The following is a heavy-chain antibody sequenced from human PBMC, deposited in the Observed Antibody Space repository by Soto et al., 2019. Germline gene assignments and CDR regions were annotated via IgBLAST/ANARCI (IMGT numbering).Heavy chain of an antibody. J-gene: IGHJ6*02. CDR1: GFTFSSYA. V-gene: IGHV3-23*01. D-gene: IGHD3-3*01. CDR2: ISGSGGST. Sequence: SLRLSCAASGFTFSSYAMSWVRQAPGKGLEWVSAISGSGGSTYYADSVKGRFTISRDNSKNTLYLQMNSLRAEDTAVYYCAKEGDLRKYYYYGMDVWGQGTTVTVSS. CDR3: AKEGDLRKYYYYGMDV.